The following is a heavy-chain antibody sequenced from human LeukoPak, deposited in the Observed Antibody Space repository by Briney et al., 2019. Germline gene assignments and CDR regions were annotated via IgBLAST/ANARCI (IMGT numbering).Heavy chain of an antibody. Sequence: PSQTLSLTCTVSGGSISSGDYYWSWIRQPPGKGLEWIGYIYYSGTTYYNPSLKSRVTISVDTSKNQFSLRLSSVTAADTAVYYCARDRRVLMVYATDAFDIWGQGTMVTVSS. V-gene: IGHV4-30-4*08. D-gene: IGHD2-8*01. CDR2: IYYSGTT. CDR1: GGSISSGDYY. J-gene: IGHJ3*02. CDR3: ARDRRVLMVYATDAFDI.